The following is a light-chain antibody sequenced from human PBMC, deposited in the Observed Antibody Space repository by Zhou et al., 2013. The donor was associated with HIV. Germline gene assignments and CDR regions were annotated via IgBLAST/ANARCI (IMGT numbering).Light chain of an antibody. J-gene: IGKJ5*01. CDR3: QQYQTYPIA. V-gene: IGKV1-9*01. CDR1: QGISSY. Sequence: DIQLTQSPSFLSASVGDRVTITCRASQGISSYLAWYQQKPGKAPKVLIYQASTLEFGVPLRFSGSGSGTEFTLAIGSVQPEDCATYYCQQYQTYPIAFGQGTRLEI. CDR2: QAS.